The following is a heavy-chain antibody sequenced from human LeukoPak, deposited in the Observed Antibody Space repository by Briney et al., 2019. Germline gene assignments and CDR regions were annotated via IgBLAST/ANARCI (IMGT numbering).Heavy chain of an antibody. CDR3: ARGGDTAMVPDY. D-gene: IGHD5-18*01. J-gene: IGHJ4*02. Sequence: GGSLRLSCAASGFTFSIYGMGWVRQAPGKGLEWVSSISDNGGNTYYADSAKGRFTISRDNAKNSLYLQMNSLRAEDTAVYYCARGGDTAMVPDYWGQGTLVTVSS. CDR1: GFTFSIYG. V-gene: IGHV3-21*01. CDR2: ISDNGGNT.